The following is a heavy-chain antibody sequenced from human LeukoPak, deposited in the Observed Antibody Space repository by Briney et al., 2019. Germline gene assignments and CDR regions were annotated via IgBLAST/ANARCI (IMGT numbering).Heavy chain of an antibody. CDR1: EFAFSSYA. D-gene: IGHD5-12*01. CDR3: TSGRWLRFHYYYGMDV. V-gene: IGHV3-23*01. CDR2: ISGSGDKT. J-gene: IGHJ6*02. Sequence: GGSLRLSCAASEFAFSSYAMSWVRQAPGKGLEWVSAISGSGDKTYHADSVRGRFTISRDNSKNTLYLQMNGLRAEDTAVYYCTSGRWLRFHYYYGMDVWGQGTTVTVS.